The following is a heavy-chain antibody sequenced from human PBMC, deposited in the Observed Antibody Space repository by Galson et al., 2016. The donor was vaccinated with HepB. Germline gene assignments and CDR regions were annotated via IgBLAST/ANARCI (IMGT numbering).Heavy chain of an antibody. Sequence: SLRLSCAASGFIFNSYSMNWVRQAPGKGPEWVSSISIRGDYMYYADSVKGRFTISRDNARNSMYLQMNSLRVEDTAVYYCARSKDSMGHSSFDYWGQGTLATVSS. V-gene: IGHV3-21*01. J-gene: IGHJ4*02. CDR2: ISIRGDYM. D-gene: IGHD2-21*01. CDR1: GFIFNSYS. CDR3: ARSKDSMGHSSFDY.